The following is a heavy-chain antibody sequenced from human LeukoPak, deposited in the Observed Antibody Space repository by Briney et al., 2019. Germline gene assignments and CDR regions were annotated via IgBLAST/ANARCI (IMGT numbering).Heavy chain of an antibody. D-gene: IGHD2-2*01. J-gene: IGHJ4*02. CDR3: ARVQLLSWNDY. Sequence: GGSLRLSCAASGFTLSSYGMHWVRQAPGKGLEWVAVISHDGSNKYYADSVKGRFTISRDNAKNSLYLQMNSLRAEDTAVYYCARVQLLSWNDYWGQGTLVTVSS. CDR2: ISHDGSNK. CDR1: GFTLSSYG. V-gene: IGHV3-30*03.